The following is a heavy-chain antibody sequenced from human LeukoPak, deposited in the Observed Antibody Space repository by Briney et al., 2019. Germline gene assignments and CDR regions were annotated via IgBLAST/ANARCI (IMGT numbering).Heavy chain of an antibody. CDR3: ARSMYSGTYWGSFHF. CDR1: GVSISRGGYS. CDR2: ISDTVNT. V-gene: IGHV4-30-4*07. J-gene: IGHJ4*02. D-gene: IGHD1-26*01. Sequence: PSQTLSLTCEVSGVSISRGGYSYSWIRQPPGKGLEWIGYISDTVNTYYNPSLKSRVSISMDTSKNQLSLELRSVTAADTAVYFCARSMYSGTYWGSFHFWGQGTQVTASS.